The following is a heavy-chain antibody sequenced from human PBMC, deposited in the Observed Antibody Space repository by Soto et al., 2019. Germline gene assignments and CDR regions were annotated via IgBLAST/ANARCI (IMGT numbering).Heavy chain of an antibody. CDR3: AKDTGYSYGPYYYYGMDV. CDR1: GFTFSSYA. J-gene: IGHJ6*02. CDR2: ISGSGGST. V-gene: IGHV3-23*01. D-gene: IGHD5-18*01. Sequence: GGSLRLSCAASGFTFSSYAMSWVRQAPGKGLEWVSAISGSGGSTYYADSVKGRFTISRDNSKNTLYLQMNSLRAEDTAVYYCAKDTGYSYGPYYYYGMDVWGQGTTVTVSS.